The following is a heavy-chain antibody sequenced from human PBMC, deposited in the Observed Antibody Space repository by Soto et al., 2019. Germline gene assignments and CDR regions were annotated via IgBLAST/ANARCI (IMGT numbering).Heavy chain of an antibody. CDR3: ARGDGLGYCSGGRCYFFDY. CDR1: GGSFSGYY. CDR2: INHSGST. D-gene: IGHD2-15*01. J-gene: IGHJ4*02. Sequence: SETLSLTCAVYGGSFSGYYWSWIRQPPGKGLEWIGEINHSGSTNYNPSLKSRVTISVDTSKNQFSLKLSSVTAADTAVYYCARGDGLGYCSGGRCYFFDYWGQGTLVTVSS. V-gene: IGHV4-34*01.